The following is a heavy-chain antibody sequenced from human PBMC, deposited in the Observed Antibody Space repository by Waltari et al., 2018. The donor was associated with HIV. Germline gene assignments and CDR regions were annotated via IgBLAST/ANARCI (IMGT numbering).Heavy chain of an antibody. D-gene: IGHD3-16*02. V-gene: IGHV3-23*01. CDR3: ATDDYVWGSYRSVDY. Sequence: EVQLLESGGGLVQPGGSLRLPCAASGFTFSSYAMSWVRQARGKGTEWVSAISGSGGSTSDADAVKGRFTTSRDNSKNTRYLQMNSLRAEDTVVDYCATDDYVWGSYRSVDYWGQGTLVTVSS. CDR1: GFTFSSYA. CDR2: ISGSGGST. J-gene: IGHJ4*02.